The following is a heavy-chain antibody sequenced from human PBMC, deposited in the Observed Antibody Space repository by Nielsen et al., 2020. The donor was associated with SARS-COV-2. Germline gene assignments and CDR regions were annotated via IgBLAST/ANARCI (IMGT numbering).Heavy chain of an antibody. CDR2: INPSGGST. CDR1: GYTFTSYY. V-gene: IGHV1-46*01. D-gene: IGHD6-19*01. Sequence: ASVKVSCKASGYTFTSYYMHWVRQAPGQGLEWMGIINPSGGSTSYAQKFQGRVTMTRDTSTSTVYMELSSLRSDDTAVYYCARDGGIAVAYWYFDLWGRGTLVTVSS. J-gene: IGHJ2*01. CDR3: ARDGGIAVAYWYFDL.